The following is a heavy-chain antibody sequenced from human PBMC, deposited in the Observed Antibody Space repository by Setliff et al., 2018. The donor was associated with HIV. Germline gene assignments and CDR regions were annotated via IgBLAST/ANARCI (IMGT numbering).Heavy chain of an antibody. D-gene: IGHD6-19*01. J-gene: IGHJ6*02. CDR3: ARQFTVQWLVSTYGMDV. CDR2: IFYSGST. V-gene: IGHV4-59*01. CDR1: GGSISSYY. Sequence: LSLTCTVSGGSISSYYWSWIRQPPGKGLEWIGYIFYSGSTNYNPSLKSRVPISVDASKNQFSLRLSSVTAADTAVYYCARQFTVQWLVSTYGMDVWGQGTTVTVAS.